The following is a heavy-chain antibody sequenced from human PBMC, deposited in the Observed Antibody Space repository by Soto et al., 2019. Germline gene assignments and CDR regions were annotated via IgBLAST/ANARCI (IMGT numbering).Heavy chain of an antibody. D-gene: IGHD6-13*01. CDR3: ARGPPPSYSSSWYFWFDP. Sequence: ASVKVSCKASGYTFTSYDINWVRQATGQGLEWMGWMNPNSGNTGYAQKFQGRVTMTRNTPISTAYMELSSLRSEDTAVYYCARGPPPSYSSSWYFWFDPWGQGTLVTVSS. CDR2: MNPNSGNT. J-gene: IGHJ5*02. CDR1: GYTFTSYD. V-gene: IGHV1-8*01.